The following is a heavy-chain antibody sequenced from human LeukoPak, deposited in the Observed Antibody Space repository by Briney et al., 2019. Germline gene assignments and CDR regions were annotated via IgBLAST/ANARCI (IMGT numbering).Heavy chain of an antibody. D-gene: IGHD3-10*01. CDR3: ARLRSYGSGSYYAKNYYYGMDV. CDR2: IYTSGST. CDR1: GGSISSYY. J-gene: IGHJ6*02. V-gene: IGHV4-4*07. Sequence: PSETLSLTCTVSGGSISSYYWSWIRQPAGKGLEWIGRIYTSGSTNYNPSLKSRVTMSVDTSKNQFSLKLSSVTAADTAVYYCARLRSYGSGSYYAKNYYYGMDVWGQGTTVTVSS.